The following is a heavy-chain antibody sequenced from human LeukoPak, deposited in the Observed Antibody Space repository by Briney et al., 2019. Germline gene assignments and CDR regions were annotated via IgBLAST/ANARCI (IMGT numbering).Heavy chain of an antibody. Sequence: SETLSLTCAVYGGSFSGYYWSWIRQPPGKGLEWIGEINHSGSTNYNPSLKSRVTISVDTSKNQFSLKLSSVTAADTAVYYCARGHYGPGSYYNRYFDYWGQGTLVTVSS. CDR2: INHSGST. V-gene: IGHV4-34*01. CDR1: GGSFSGYY. CDR3: ARGHYGPGSYYNRYFDY. D-gene: IGHD3-10*01. J-gene: IGHJ4*02.